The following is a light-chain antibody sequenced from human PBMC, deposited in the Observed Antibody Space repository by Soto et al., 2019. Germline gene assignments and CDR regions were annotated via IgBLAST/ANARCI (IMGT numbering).Light chain of an antibody. CDR1: SSDVGGYNY. V-gene: IGLV2-14*01. CDR2: DVS. CDR3: SSYERSGAYV. Sequence: QSVLTQPASVSGSPGQSITISCTGTSSDVGGYNYVSWYQQHPGKAPKLMIYDVSNRPSGVSNRFSGSKSGNTASLTISGLQAEDEADYYCSSYERSGAYVFGTGTKVTVL. J-gene: IGLJ1*01.